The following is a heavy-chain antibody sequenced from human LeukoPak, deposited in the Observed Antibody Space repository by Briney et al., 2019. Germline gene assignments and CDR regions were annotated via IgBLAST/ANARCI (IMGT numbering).Heavy chain of an antibody. CDR1: GFTFSSAW. Sequence: GGSLRLSCAASGFTFSSAWMSWVRQAPGKGLEWVAVISYDGSNKYYADSVKGRFTISRDNSKNTLYLQMNSLRAEDTAVYYCARDLPYYDFWSGYYLSYYYGMDVWGQGTTVTVSS. CDR3: ARDLPYYDFWSGYYLSYYYGMDV. CDR2: ISYDGSNK. V-gene: IGHV3-30-3*01. D-gene: IGHD3-3*01. J-gene: IGHJ6*02.